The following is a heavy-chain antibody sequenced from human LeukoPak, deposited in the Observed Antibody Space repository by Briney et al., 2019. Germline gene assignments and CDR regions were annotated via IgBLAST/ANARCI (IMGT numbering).Heavy chain of an antibody. V-gene: IGHV3-48*02. CDR2: ISSSSSTI. D-gene: IGHD3-9*01. CDR1: GFTFSDHC. J-gene: IGHJ4*02. Sequence: PGGSLRLSCEVFGFTFSDHCMDWVRQAPGKGLEWVSYISSSSSTIYYADSVKGRFTISRDNAKNSLYLQMNSLRDEDTAVYYCAREGEYYDILTGYYGFDYWGQGTLVTVSS. CDR3: AREGEYYDILTGYYGFDY.